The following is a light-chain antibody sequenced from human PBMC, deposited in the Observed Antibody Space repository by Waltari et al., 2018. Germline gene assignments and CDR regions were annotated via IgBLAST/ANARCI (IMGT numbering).Light chain of an antibody. CDR2: DVN. CDR1: SSDVGGYNF. CDR3: SSYTRSSTVV. J-gene: IGLJ2*01. V-gene: IGLV2-14*01. Sequence: QSALTQPASVSGSPGQSITISCTGTSSDVGGYNFVSWYQQNPGKAPKLLVYDVNRRPSGVSDRFSGSKSGNTASLTISGLQAEDEANYYCSSYTRSSTVVIGGGTKLTVL.